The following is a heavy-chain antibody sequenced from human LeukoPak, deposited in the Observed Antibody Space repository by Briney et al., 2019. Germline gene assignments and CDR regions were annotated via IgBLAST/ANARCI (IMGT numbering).Heavy chain of an antibody. Sequence: SETLSLTCTVSGGSISSYYWSWIRQPPGKGLEWIGYIYTSGSTNYNPSLKSRVTISVDTSKNQFSLKLSSVTAADTAVYYCARQVELRLRDYYYYYMDVWGKGTTVTVSS. V-gene: IGHV4-4*09. CDR2: IYTSGST. CDR3: ARQVELRLRDYYYYYMDV. CDR1: GGSISSYY. D-gene: IGHD1-7*01. J-gene: IGHJ6*03.